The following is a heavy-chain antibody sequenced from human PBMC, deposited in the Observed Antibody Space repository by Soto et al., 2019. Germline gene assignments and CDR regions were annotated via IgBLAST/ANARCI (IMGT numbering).Heavy chain of an antibody. Sequence: GGSLRLSCAASGFTFSSYAMSWVRQAPGKGLEWVSAISGSGGSTYYADSVKGRFTISRENSKNTLYLQMNSLRAEDTAVYYCAKSIGDSSGPEHYYYMDVWGKGTTVTVSS. D-gene: IGHD6-19*01. V-gene: IGHV3-23*01. CDR1: GFTFSSYA. J-gene: IGHJ6*03. CDR2: ISGSGGST. CDR3: AKSIGDSSGPEHYYYMDV.